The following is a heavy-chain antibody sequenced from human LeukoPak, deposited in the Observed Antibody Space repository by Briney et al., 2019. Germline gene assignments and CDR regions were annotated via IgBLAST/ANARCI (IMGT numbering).Heavy chain of an antibody. J-gene: IGHJ4*02. CDR1: RFTFSGHW. CDR3: TRSGYYNGYDY. D-gene: IGHD3-10*01. V-gene: IGHV3-74*03. CDR2: IAPDGSAT. Sequence: HGGSVRLSCVASRFTFSGHWKHWVRPVPGKGLGAVARIAPDGSATTYAASVKGRFTISRDNAKNTHYLEMNSLTAEDTALYYCTRSGYYNGYDYWGQGTLVTVSS.